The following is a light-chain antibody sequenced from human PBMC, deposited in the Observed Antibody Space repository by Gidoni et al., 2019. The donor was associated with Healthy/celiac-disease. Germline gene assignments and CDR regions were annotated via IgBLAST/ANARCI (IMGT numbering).Light chain of an antibody. J-gene: IGKJ5*01. V-gene: IGKV3-20*01. Sequence: VLTRTPGTLSLSPGERATLSCRASQSVSSSYLAWYQQKPGQAPRLIIYGASSRATGIPDRFSGSGSGTDFTLTISRLEPEDFALYYCQQYGSSLFTFGQGTRLEIK. CDR1: QSVSSSY. CDR2: GAS. CDR3: QQYGSSLFT.